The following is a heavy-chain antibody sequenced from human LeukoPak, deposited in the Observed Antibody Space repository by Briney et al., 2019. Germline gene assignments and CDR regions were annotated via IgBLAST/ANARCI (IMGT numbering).Heavy chain of an antibody. D-gene: IGHD3-3*01. CDR1: GYTFTSYG. J-gene: IGHJ4*02. CDR3: ARDRSLGYYDFWSGYTYYFDY. CDR2: ISAYNGNT. V-gene: IGHV1-18*01. Sequence: ASVKVSCKASGYTFTSYGISWVRQAPGQGLEWMGWISAYNGNTNYAQKLQGRVTMTTDTSTSTAYMELRSLRSDDTAVYYCARDRSLGYYDFWSGYTYYFDYWGQGTLVTVSS.